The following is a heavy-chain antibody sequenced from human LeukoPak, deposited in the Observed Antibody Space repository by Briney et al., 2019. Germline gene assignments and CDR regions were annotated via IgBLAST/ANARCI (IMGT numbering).Heavy chain of an antibody. CDR3: ARDRLEWLLGLDP. CDR1: GGSISSGSYY. Sequence: SETLSLTCTVSGGSISSGSYYWSWIRQPAGKGLEWIGRIYTSGSTNYNPSLKSRVTISVDTSKNQFSLKLSSVTAADMAVYYCARDRLEWLLGLDPWGQGTLVTVSS. CDR2: IYTSGST. D-gene: IGHD3-3*01. V-gene: IGHV4-61*02. J-gene: IGHJ5*02.